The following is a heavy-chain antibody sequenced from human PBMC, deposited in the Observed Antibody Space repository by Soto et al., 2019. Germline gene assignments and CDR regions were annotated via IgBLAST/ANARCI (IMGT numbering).Heavy chain of an antibody. CDR1: GFTFSSYA. D-gene: IGHD4-17*01. CDR2: ISSNGGST. J-gene: IGHJ4*02. CDR3: VKASLTTVDPDDY. V-gene: IGHV3-64D*06. Sequence: PGGSLRLSCSASGFTFSSYAMHWVRQAPGKGLEYVSAISSNGGSTYYADSVKGRFTISRDNSKNTLYLQMSSLRAEDTAVYYCVKASLTTVDPDDYWGQGTLVTVSS.